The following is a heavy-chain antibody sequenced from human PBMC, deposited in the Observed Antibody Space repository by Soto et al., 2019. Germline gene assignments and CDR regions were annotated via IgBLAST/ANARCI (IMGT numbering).Heavy chain of an antibody. CDR3: ARRGYDFWSGMYYYYYYGMDV. CDR2: IIPIFGTA. CDR1: GGTFSSYA. Sequence: SVKVSCKASGGTFSSYAISWLRQSPGQGLEWMGGIIPIFGTANYAQKFQGRVTITADKSTSTAYMELSSLRSEDTAVYYCARRGYDFWSGMYYYYYYGMDVWGQGTTVTVSS. J-gene: IGHJ6*02. D-gene: IGHD3-3*01. V-gene: IGHV1-69*06.